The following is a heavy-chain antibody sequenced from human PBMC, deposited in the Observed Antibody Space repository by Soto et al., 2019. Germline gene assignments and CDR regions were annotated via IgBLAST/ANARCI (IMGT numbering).Heavy chain of an antibody. CDR2: INTDGSST. Sequence: EVQLVESGGGLVQPGGSLRLSCAASGFTFNSYWMHWVRQAPGKGLVWVSRINTDGSSTTYAASVKGRFTVSRDNAKNTLYLQMNGLRAEDTAVYYCVRDRGDSCYDNWGQGTLVTVSS. V-gene: IGHV3-74*01. J-gene: IGHJ4*02. CDR1: GFTFNSYW. CDR3: VRDRGDSCYDN. D-gene: IGHD5-12*01.